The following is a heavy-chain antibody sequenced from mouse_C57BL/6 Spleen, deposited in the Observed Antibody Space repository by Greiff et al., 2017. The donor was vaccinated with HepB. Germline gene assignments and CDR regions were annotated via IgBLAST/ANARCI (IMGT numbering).Heavy chain of an antibody. CDR2: INPSSGYT. CDR1: GYTFTSYW. D-gene: IGHD2-4*01. J-gene: IGHJ2*01. Sequence: QVHVKQSGAELAKPGASVKLSCKASGYTFTSYWMHWVNQRPGQGLEWIGYINPSSGYTKYNQKFKDKATLTADKSSSTAYMQLSSLTYEDAAVYYCAREGYYDYDADYFDYWGQGTTLTVSS. V-gene: IGHV1-7*01. CDR3: AREGYYDYDADYFDY.